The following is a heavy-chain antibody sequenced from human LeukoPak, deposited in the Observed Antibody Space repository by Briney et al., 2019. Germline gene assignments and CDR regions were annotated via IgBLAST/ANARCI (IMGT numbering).Heavy chain of an antibody. D-gene: IGHD3-10*01. V-gene: IGHV4-34*01. CDR1: GETFNDQY. Sequence: PSETLSLTCAVFGETFNDQYWSWIRQPPGKALEWIGEIRHGGSTNYHPSFKSRLTTSVDTSRNQFCLHLRSVTAADTAVYYCGRGEVRGVIDHWGQGTLVTVSS. J-gene: IGHJ4*02. CDR2: IRHGGST. CDR3: GRGEVRGVIDH.